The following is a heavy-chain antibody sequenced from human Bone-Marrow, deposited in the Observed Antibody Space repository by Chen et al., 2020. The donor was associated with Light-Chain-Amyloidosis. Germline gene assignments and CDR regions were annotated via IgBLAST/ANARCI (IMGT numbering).Heavy chain of an antibody. CDR3: ARRRDGYNFDY. CDR1: GYTIPNYW. V-gene: IGHV5-51*01. D-gene: IGHD5-12*01. CDR2: IYPDDSDA. Sequence: GYTIPNYWIGWVRQMPGKGLEWMGVIYPDDSDARYSPSFEGQVTISADKSITTAYLQWRSLKASDTAMYYCARRRDGYNFDYWGQGTLVTVSS. J-gene: IGHJ4*02.